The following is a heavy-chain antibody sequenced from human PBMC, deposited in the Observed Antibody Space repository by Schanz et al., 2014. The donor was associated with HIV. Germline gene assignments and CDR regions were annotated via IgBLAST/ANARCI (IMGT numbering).Heavy chain of an antibody. CDR1: GFTFSRYW. J-gene: IGHJ4*02. V-gene: IGHV3-7*01. D-gene: IGHD3-10*01. Sequence: DVQLVESGGDLVKPGGSLSLSCAASGFTFSRYWMSWVRQAPGKGLEWVANIKQDGSEKHYVASVKGRFTISRDNAKNSLYLQMSSLRADDTAVYYCARDSGPGIYWGQGTLVTVSS. CDR3: ARDSGPGIY. CDR2: IKQDGSEK.